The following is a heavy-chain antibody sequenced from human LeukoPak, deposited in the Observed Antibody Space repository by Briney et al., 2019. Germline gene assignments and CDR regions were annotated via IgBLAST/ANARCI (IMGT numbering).Heavy chain of an antibody. CDR1: GFTFSSYA. J-gene: IGHJ4*02. V-gene: IGHV3-30-3*01. Sequence: PGRSLRLSCAASGFTFSSYAMHWVRQAPGKGLEWVAVISFDGSKTYYADSMKGRCTISRDNSKNTLYLQMNSLRAEDTAVYYCARDTSSRGYTPDYWGQGTLVTVSS. D-gene: IGHD2-2*02. CDR3: ARDTSSRGYTPDY. CDR2: ISFDGSKT.